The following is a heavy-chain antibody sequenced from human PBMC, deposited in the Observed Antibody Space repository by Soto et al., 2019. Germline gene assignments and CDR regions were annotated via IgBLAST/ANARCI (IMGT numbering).Heavy chain of an antibody. CDR3: AREFFSGSYRQSDC. D-gene: IGHD3-16*02. Sequence: QVQLVQSGAEVKKPGASVKVSCKASGYTFTSYGINWVRQATGQGLEWMGWMNPNSGNTGYAQKFQGRVTMPRNTSISTAYMELSSLRSEDTAVYFCAREFFSGSYRQSDCWGQGTLVTVSS. CDR2: MNPNSGNT. V-gene: IGHV1-8*01. CDR1: GYTFTSYG. J-gene: IGHJ4*02.